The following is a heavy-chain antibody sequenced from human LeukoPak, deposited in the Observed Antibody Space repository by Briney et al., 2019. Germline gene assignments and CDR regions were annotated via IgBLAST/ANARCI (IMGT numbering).Heavy chain of an antibody. J-gene: IGHJ3*02. CDR2: IYYSGST. CDR3: ARAFGYGSGRHPLAFDI. V-gene: IGHV4-59*01. Sequence: SETLSLTCTVSGGSISSYYWSWIRQPPGKGLEWIGYIYYSGSTNYNPSLKSRVTISVDTSKNQFSLRLSSVTAADTAVYYCARAFGYGSGRHPLAFDIWGQGTMVTVSS. CDR1: GGSISSYY. D-gene: IGHD3-10*01.